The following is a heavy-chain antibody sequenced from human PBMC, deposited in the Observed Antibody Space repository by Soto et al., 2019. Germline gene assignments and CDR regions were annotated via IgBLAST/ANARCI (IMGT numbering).Heavy chain of an antibody. CDR3: AKIGQYRVAAGQLVC. J-gene: IGHJ4*02. CDR2: INPSNGDT. V-gene: IGHV1-2*02. D-gene: IGHD5-12*01. Sequence: ASVKVSCKASGYTFTDYYVHWVRQAPGQGLEWMGWINPSNGDTNFVQKFQGRVTMTRDTSISTAYMELSRLRSDDTAMYFCAKIGQYRVAAGQLVCWGQGTLVTVS. CDR1: GYTFTDYY.